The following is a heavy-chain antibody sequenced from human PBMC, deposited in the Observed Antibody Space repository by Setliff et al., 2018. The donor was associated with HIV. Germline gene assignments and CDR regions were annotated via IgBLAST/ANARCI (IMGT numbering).Heavy chain of an antibody. V-gene: IGHV1-2*06. J-gene: IGHJ3*02. CDR2: IDPNFGGT. CDR3: ARDDGFDI. Sequence: ASVKVSCKASGYTFIAYYIHWVRQAPGQGLEWMGRIDPNFGGTNYAQKFQVRVSMTRDKSISTAYMELSRLRSDDTAVYYCARDDGFDIWGQGTMVTVSS. CDR1: GYTFIAYY.